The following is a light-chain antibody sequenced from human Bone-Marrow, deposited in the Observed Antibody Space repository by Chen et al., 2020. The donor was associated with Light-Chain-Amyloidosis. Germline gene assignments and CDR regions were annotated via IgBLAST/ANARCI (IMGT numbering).Light chain of an antibody. CDR3: QQRNNWPLT. Sequence: ELVMTQSPPTLSVSPGESATLSCRASQNINNNFAWYQQKPGQAPRLLMHGASTRATGIPARFSGSGSGTEFTLTISSLQPEDFAVYYCQQRNNWPLTFGGGTKVEI. J-gene: IGKJ4*01. CDR1: QNINNN. CDR2: GAS. V-gene: IGKV3-15*01.